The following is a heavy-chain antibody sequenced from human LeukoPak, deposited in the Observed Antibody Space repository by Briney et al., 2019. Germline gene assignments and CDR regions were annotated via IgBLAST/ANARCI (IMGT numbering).Heavy chain of an antibody. V-gene: IGHV3-7*03. J-gene: IGHJ6*02. CDR3: ARGGGLDV. CDR2: INHNGNVN. Sequence: HAGGSLRLPCAASGFTFSSYAISWVRQAPGKGLEWVASINHNGNVNYYVDSVKGRFTISRDNAKNSLYLQMSNLRAEDTAVYFCARGGGLDVWGQGAAVTVSS. CDR1: GFTFSSYA. D-gene: IGHD3-16*01.